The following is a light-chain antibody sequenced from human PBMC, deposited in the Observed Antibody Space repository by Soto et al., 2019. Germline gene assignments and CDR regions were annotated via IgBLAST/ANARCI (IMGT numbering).Light chain of an antibody. Sequence: EIGLTQSPGTLSLSPGERATLSCRASQSVSNNYLAWYQQKPGQAPRLLIYGASTRVTGIPARFSGSGSGTEFTLTISSLQSEDFAVYYCQQYHNWWTFGQGTKVDI. V-gene: IGKV3-15*01. CDR1: QSVSNN. J-gene: IGKJ1*01. CDR3: QQYHNWWT. CDR2: GAS.